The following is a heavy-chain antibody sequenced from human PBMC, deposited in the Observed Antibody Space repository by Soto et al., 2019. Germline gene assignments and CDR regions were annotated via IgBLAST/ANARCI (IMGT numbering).Heavy chain of an antibody. J-gene: IGHJ4*02. CDR3: ARVDPRGVAVVRDY. Sequence: ASVKVSCKASGNTFASHGFSWVRQAPGQGLEWMGWISGFNGQTNYALKFQGRVTLTTDTSTSTAYMELRSLSSDDTAVYFCARVDPRGVAVVRDYWGQGTLVTVSS. CDR1: GNTFASHG. V-gene: IGHV1-18*01. CDR2: ISGFNGQT. D-gene: IGHD3-10*01.